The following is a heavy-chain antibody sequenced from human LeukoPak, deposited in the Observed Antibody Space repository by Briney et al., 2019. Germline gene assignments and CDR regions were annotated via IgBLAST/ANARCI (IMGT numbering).Heavy chain of an antibody. Sequence: NASETLSLTCIVSGVSISRSSYYWAWIRQPPGKGLEWIASIFSSGSTNYNPSLKSRVTISIDTSKNQFSLKLSSVTAADTAVYYCTRRYNSKTDWGQGTLVTVSS. CDR1: GVSISRSSYY. V-gene: IGHV4-39*01. J-gene: IGHJ4*02. CDR2: IFSSGST. CDR3: TRRYNSKTD. D-gene: IGHD1-1*01.